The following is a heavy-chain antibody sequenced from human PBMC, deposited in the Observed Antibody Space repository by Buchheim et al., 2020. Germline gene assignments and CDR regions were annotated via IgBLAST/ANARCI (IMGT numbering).Heavy chain of an antibody. D-gene: IGHD3-16*01. V-gene: IGHV1-2*02. CDR1: GYTFTDYF. J-gene: IGHJ4*02. Sequence: QVHLVQSGAEVKKPGASVKVSCKASGYTFTDYFLHWVRQAPGQGLECMGWINPNTGYTNYAQRFEGRVIMTSDTSINTVYLELNRLRSDDTAVYYCAGGPDDHTLYDLFDYWGQGAL. CDR2: INPNTGYT. CDR3: AGGPDDHTLYDLFDY.